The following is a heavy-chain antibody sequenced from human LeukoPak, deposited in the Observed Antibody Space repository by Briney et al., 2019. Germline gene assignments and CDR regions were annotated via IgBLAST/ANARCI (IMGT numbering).Heavy chain of an antibody. CDR3: ARTYDSSGYYYPLLH. CDR2: IWYDGSNK. CDR1: GFTFSSYG. Sequence: SGGSLRLSRAVSGFTFSSYGMHWVRQAPGKGLEWVAVIWYDGSNKYYADSVKGRFTISRDNSKNTLYLQMNSLRAEDTAVYYCARTYDSSGYYYPLLHWGQGTLVTVSS. V-gene: IGHV3-33*01. J-gene: IGHJ4*02. D-gene: IGHD3-22*01.